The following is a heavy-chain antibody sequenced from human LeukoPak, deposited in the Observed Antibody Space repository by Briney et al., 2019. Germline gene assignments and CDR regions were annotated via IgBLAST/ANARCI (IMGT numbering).Heavy chain of an antibody. J-gene: IGHJ4*02. CDR3: AKESGKFDY. Sequence: GGSLRLSCVASGLNFDDSAMHWVRQAPGKGLEWVSLISADGGSTFSADSVKGRFSISRDNSKNSLYLQMNSLRSEGTAMYYCAKESGKFDYWGQGPWSPSPQ. V-gene: IGHV3-43*02. CDR1: GLNFDDSA. CDR2: ISADGGST.